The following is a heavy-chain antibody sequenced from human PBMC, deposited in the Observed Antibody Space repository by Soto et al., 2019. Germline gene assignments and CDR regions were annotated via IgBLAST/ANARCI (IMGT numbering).Heavy chain of an antibody. CDR3: ERNNWNYLFLGHRDI. Sequence: QLQLQESGPGLLKPSETLSLTFPVSGCSISSSTYYWAWIRQTPERELEWLGSIYYLGTTKYNPSLDNRLTISIDKSKHKVSLKLSSVTAADTSVYYCERNNWNYLFLGHRDIWGKGTTVTVSS. J-gene: IGHJ6*03. CDR2: IYYLGTT. CDR1: GCSISSSTYY. V-gene: IGHV4-39*01. D-gene: IGHD1-7*01.